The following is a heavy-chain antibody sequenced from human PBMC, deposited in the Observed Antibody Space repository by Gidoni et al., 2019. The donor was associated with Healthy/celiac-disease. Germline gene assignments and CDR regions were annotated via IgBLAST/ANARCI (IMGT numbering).Heavy chain of an antibody. V-gene: IGHV3-23*04. CDR2: ISGSGGST. J-gene: IGHJ3*02. CDR1: GFTFSSHA. D-gene: IGHD2-15*01. CDR3: GRRCSGGSCYRDAFDI. Sequence: EVQLVESGGGLVQTGGSLRLSCAASGFTFSSHAMSWVRQAPGKGVGWVSAISGSGGSTYYADSVKGLFTISRDNSKNTLYLQMNSLRAEDTAVYYGGRRCSGGSCYRDAFDIWGQGTMVTVSS.